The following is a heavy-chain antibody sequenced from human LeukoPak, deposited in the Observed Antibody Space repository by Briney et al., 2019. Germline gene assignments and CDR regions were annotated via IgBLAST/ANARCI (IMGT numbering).Heavy chain of an antibody. J-gene: IGHJ5*02. CDR1: GGSIINDNYY. V-gene: IGHV4-61*01. CDR3: ARMGRGLRPSNWFDP. CDR2: IYYSGST. Sequence: SETLSLTCTVSGGSIINDNYYWSWLRQPPGKGLEWIGYIYYSGSTNYNPSLKSRVTISVDTSKNQFSLKLSSVTAADTAVYYCARMGRGLRPSNWFDPWGQGTLVTVSS. D-gene: IGHD6-25*01.